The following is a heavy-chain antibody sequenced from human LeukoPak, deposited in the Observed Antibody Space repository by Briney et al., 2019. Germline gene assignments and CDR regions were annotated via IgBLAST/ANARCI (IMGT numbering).Heavy chain of an antibody. CDR2: ITSGGGYT. Sequence: GGSLRLSCAASGFTFSTYNMSWVRQAPGKGLEWVSSITSGGGYTYYADSVKGRFTTSRDNAKNSLSLRLDSLRAEDTAVYYCARGHYDVLTSSYKWTPDYWGQGTLVTVSS. CDR3: ARGHYDVLTSSYKWTPDY. J-gene: IGHJ4*02. V-gene: IGHV3-21*06. D-gene: IGHD3-9*01. CDR1: GFTFSTYN.